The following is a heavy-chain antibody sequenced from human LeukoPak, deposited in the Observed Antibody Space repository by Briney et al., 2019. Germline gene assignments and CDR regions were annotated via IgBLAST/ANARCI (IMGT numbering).Heavy chain of an antibody. Sequence: GASVKVSCKASGYTFTNYVINWVRQAPGQGLEWVGWISAYNGNTNYTQKFQGRLTITMDTSTSTAYMELRSLRSDDTAVYFCAREHIFERSRVDYWGLGTLVTVSS. D-gene: IGHD2-21*01. CDR2: ISAYNGNT. CDR3: AREHIFERSRVDY. V-gene: IGHV1-18*04. CDR1: GYTFTNYV. J-gene: IGHJ4*02.